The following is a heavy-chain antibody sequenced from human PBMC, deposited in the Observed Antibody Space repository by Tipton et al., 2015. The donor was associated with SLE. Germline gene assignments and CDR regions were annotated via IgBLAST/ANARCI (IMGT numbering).Heavy chain of an antibody. V-gene: IGHV4-59*01. CDR2: IDYSGNT. Sequence: TLSLTCTVSGGSISNYFWSWIRQPPGKGLEWIGYIDYSGNTNYNPSLKSRVTMSVDTSNNQFSLTLSSVTAADTAMFYWARGGGEYYFDYWGQGTLVTVPS. D-gene: IGHD3-10*01. J-gene: IGHJ4*02. CDR3: ARGGGEYYFDY. CDR1: GGSISNYF.